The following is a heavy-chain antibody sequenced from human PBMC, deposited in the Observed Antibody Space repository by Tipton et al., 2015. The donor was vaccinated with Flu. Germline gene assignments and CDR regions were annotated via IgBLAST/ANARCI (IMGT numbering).Heavy chain of an antibody. CDR1: GGSISSYY. D-gene: IGHD3-3*01. Sequence: TLSLTCTVSGGSISSYYWSWIRQPAGKGLEWIGEINHSGSTNYNPSLKSRVTISVDTSKNQFSLKLSSVTAADTAVYYCARGVGPVTIFGAGAAFDIWGQGTMVTVSS. V-gene: IGHV4-34*01. J-gene: IGHJ3*02. CDR2: INHSGST. CDR3: ARGVGPVTIFGAGAAFDI.